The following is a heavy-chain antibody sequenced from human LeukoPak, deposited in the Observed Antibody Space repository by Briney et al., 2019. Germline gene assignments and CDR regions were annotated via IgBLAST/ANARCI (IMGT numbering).Heavy chain of an antibody. CDR1: GFTFSSYS. V-gene: IGHV3-21*04. D-gene: IGHD3-10*01. J-gene: IGHJ4*02. CDR2: ISSSSSYI. Sequence: GGSLRLSCAASGFTFSSYSMNWVRQAPGKGLEWVSSISSSSSYIYYADSVKGRFTISRDNAKNSLYLQMNSLRAEDTAVYYCSKDTPIDYYYGSGTPYFDYRGQGTLVTVSS. CDR3: SKDTPIDYYYGSGTPYFDY.